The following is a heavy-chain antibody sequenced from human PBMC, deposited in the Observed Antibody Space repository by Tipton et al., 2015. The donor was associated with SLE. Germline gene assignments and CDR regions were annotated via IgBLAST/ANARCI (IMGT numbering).Heavy chain of an antibody. V-gene: IGHV4-39*01. CDR2: TYYTGST. CDR3: AAYCSTISCYHYYGLDV. J-gene: IGHJ6*02. Sequence: LRLSCTVSGGSISSDSYYWGWIRQPPGKGLEWIGSTYYTGSTYSNPSLKSRVTISVDMSKNQFSLKLSSVTAADTAVYYCAAYCSTISCYHYYGLDVWGQGTTVTVSS. CDR1: GGSISSDSYY. D-gene: IGHD2-2*01.